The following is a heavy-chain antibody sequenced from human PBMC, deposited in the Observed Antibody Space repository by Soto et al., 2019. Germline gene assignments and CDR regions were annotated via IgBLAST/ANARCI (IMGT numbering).Heavy chain of an antibody. CDR1: GFTFSSYA. Sequence: GGSLRLSCAASGFTFSSYAMSWVCQAPGKGLEWVSAISGSGGSTYYADSVKGRFTISRDNSKNTLYLQMNSLRAEDTAVYYCAKDLQNIVVVPAAMFVPGYWGQGTLVTVSS. V-gene: IGHV3-23*01. CDR3: AKDLQNIVVVPAAMFVPGY. D-gene: IGHD2-2*01. CDR2: ISGSGGST. J-gene: IGHJ4*02.